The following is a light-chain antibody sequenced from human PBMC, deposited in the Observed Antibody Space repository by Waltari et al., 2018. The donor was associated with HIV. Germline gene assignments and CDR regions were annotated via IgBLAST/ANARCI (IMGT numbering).Light chain of an antibody. CDR3: QVWDSNSDHHVV. CDR2: NDN. V-gene: IGLV3-21*02. J-gene: IGLJ2*01. Sequence: PGQTARITCGGNNIGSKSVHWYQQKAGQAPVLVVYNDNDRPSGIPERFSGSNSGNTATLTISRVEAGDEADYWCQVWDSNSDHHVVFGGGTTLTV. CDR1: NIGSKS.